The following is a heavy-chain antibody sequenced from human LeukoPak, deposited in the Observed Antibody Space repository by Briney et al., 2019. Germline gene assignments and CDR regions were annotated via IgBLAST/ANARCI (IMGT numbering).Heavy chain of an antibody. Sequence: ASVKVSCKASGYTFTSYGISWVRQAPGQGLEWMGWISADNGKTNYAQKPQGRVTMTTDTSMTTAYMELRSLRSDDTAVYYCARRGYPVYYYYMDVWGKGTTVTISS. V-gene: IGHV1-18*01. D-gene: IGHD5-12*01. J-gene: IGHJ6*03. CDR3: ARRGYPVYYYYMDV. CDR1: GYTFTSYG. CDR2: ISADNGKT.